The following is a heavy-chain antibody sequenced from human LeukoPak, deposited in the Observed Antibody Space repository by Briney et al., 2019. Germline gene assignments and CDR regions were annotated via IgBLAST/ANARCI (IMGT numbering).Heavy chain of an antibody. CDR2: IYYSGST. CDR1: GGSISSYY. CDR3: ARRASGWYGNFDY. V-gene: IGHV4-59*08. Sequence: PSETLSLTCTVSGGSISSYYWSRIRQPPGKGLEWIGYIYYSGSTNYNPSLKSRVTISVDTSKSQFSLKLSSVTAADTAVYYCARRASGWYGNFDYWGQGTLVTVSS. J-gene: IGHJ4*02. D-gene: IGHD6-19*01.